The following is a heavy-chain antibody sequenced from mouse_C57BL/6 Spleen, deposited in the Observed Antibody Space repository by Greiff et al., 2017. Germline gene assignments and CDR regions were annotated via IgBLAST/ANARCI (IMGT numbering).Heavy chain of an antibody. J-gene: IGHJ3*01. CDR2: IDPENGDT. Sequence: VQLKQSGAELVRPGASVKLSCTASGFNIKDDYMHWVKQRPEQGLEWIGWIDPENGDTEYASKFQGKATITADTSSNTAYLQLSSLTSEDTAVYYCTAIYYGTSWFAYWGQGTLVTVSA. D-gene: IGHD2-1*01. CDR1: GFNIKDDY. V-gene: IGHV14-4*01. CDR3: TAIYYGTSWFAY.